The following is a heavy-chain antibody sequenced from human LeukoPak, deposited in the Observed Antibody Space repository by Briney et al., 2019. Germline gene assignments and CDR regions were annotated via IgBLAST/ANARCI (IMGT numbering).Heavy chain of an antibody. D-gene: IGHD3-3*01. CDR2: INPNSGGT. Sequence: ASVKVSCKASGYTFTGYYMHWVRQAPGQGLEWMGWINPNSGGTNYALKFQGRVTMTRDTSISTAYMELSRLRSDDTAVYYCAREDFWSGYIDYWGQGTLVTVSS. CDR3: AREDFWSGYIDY. V-gene: IGHV1-2*02. J-gene: IGHJ4*02. CDR1: GYTFTGYY.